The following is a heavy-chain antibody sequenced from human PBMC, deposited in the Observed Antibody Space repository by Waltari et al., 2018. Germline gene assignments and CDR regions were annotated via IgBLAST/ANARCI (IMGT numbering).Heavy chain of an antibody. Sequence: QMQLQESGPGLVKPSETLSPPCTVSGGSVTTSNSLWGWIRQLPGKGLEWIATIHYSGRTYYNASLKSRVSMAVDASKNQFSLRLTYATDADTALYYCARLSLYYGGREVDWGQGTLVTASS. CDR2: IHYSGRT. CDR1: GGSVTTSNSL. D-gene: IGHD4-17*01. J-gene: IGHJ4*02. V-gene: IGHV4-39*01. CDR3: ARLSLYYGGREVD.